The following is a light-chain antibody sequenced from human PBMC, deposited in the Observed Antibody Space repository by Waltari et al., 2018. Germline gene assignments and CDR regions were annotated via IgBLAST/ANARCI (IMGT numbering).Light chain of an antibody. V-gene: IGLV1-44*01. Sequence: QSVLTQPPSASGTPGQRVTISCSGSSSNIGSNTVNWYQQLPGTAPKLLIYTNNQLPSGVPDRFSGSKSGTSASLAISRLQSEDEADYYCAAWDDSLNGLYVFGTGTKVTVL. CDR1: SSNIGSNT. CDR2: TNN. CDR3: AAWDDSLNGLYV. J-gene: IGLJ1*01.